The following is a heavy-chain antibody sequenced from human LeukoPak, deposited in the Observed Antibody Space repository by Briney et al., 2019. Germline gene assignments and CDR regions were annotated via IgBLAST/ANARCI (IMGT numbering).Heavy chain of an antibody. Sequence: GASVKVSCKASGYTFTSYGISWVRQAPGQGLEWMGWISAFNGNTNYAQKLQGRVTMTTDTSTSTAYMELRSLRSDDTAVYYCARAFYDILTGYYSTFDYWGQGTLVTVSS. CDR1: GYTFTSYG. J-gene: IGHJ4*02. CDR3: ARAFYDILTGYYSTFDY. V-gene: IGHV1-18*04. CDR2: ISAFNGNT. D-gene: IGHD3-9*01.